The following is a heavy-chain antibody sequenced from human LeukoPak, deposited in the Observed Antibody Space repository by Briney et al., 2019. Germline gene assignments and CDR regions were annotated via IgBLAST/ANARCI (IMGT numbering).Heavy chain of an antibody. CDR2: FYYSGAT. CDR1: GYSISSGYY. J-gene: IGHJ4*02. D-gene: IGHD5-18*01. CDR3: AGHQRYTYGPPCY. V-gene: IGHV4-38-2*02. Sequence: SETLSLTCTVSGYSISSGYYWGWIRQPPGKGLEWIGSFYYSGATYYNPSLKSRVTVSVDTSKRQFSLKLSSVTAADTAVYYCAGHQRYTYGPPCYWGQGTLVTVSS.